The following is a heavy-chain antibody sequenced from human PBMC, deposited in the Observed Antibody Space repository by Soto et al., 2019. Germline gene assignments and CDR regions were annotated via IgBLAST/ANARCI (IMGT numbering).Heavy chain of an antibody. CDR3: ARDRGGSLAYFDY. CDR1: GFTFSSYG. J-gene: IGHJ4*02. CDR2: IWYDGSNK. D-gene: IGHD1-26*01. V-gene: IGHV3-33*01. Sequence: QVQLVESGGGVVQPGRSLRLSCAASGFTFSSYGMYWVRQAPGKGLEWVAVIWYDGSNKYYADSVKGRFTISRDNPKNTLYLQMNSLSAEDTAVYYCARDRGGSLAYFDYWGQGTLVTVSS.